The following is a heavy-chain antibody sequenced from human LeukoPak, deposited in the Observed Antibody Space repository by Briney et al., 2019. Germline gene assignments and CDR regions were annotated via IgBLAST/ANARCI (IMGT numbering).Heavy chain of an antibody. D-gene: IGHD1-14*01. CDR1: GYSFTNYW. J-gene: IGHJ3*02. V-gene: IGHV5-51*01. CDR3: ARGRTTRLSDAFDI. CDR2: MYPGDSDT. Sequence: GESLKISCKGSGYSFTNYWIHWVRQMPGKGLELMGIMYPGDSDTRYSPSFQGQVTISADKSISTAYLQWSSLKASDTAMYYCARGRTTRLSDAFDIWGQGTMVTVSS.